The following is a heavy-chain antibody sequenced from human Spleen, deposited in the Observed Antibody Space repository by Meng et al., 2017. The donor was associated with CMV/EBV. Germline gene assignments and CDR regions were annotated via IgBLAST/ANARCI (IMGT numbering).Heavy chain of an antibody. J-gene: IGHJ3*02. Sequence: GGSLRLSCAASGFTFSSYWMHWVRQAPGKGLVWVSRINSDGSSTSYADSVKGRFTISRDNAKNTLYLQMNSLRAEDTAVYYCARGDWGLGYCSSTSCFHDAFDIWGQGTMVTVSS. CDR2: INSDGSST. D-gene: IGHD2-2*01. CDR3: ARGDWGLGYCSSTSCFHDAFDI. V-gene: IGHV3-74*01. CDR1: GFTFSSYW.